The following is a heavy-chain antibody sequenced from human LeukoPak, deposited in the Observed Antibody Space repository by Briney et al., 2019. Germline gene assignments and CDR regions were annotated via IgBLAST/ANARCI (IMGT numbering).Heavy chain of an antibody. V-gene: IGHV4-59*01. CDR3: ARVHGTGLTNY. J-gene: IGHJ4*02. Sequence: SETLSLTCTISGTSISNYYWSWIRQPPGKGLEWIGYIYYTGTTNYNPSLKSRVTISIDTSKKQFSLKLNSVTAADTAVYYCARVHGTGLTNYWGQGTLVTVSS. CDR1: GTSISNYY. D-gene: IGHD4-11*01. CDR2: IYYTGTT.